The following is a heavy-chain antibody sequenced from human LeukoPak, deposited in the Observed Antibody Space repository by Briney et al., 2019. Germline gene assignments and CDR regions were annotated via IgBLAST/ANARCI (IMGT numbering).Heavy chain of an antibody. V-gene: IGHV4-59*01. J-gene: IGHJ4*02. CDR2: IFYTGST. CDR3: ARGPTRQYFDY. Sequence: PSETLSLTCTVSGGSINSYYWSWIQQPPGRGLEWIGYIFYTGSTNYNPSLQSRVTISVDTSRNQFSLTLSSVTAADTAVYFCARGPTRQYFDYWGQGTLVTVSS. CDR1: GGSINSYY. D-gene: IGHD6-6*01.